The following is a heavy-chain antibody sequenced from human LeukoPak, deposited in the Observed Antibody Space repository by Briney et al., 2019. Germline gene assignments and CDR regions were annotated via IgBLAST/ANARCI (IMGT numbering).Heavy chain of an antibody. J-gene: IGHJ4*02. CDR1: GGSIRSGSYY. Sequence: TLSLTCSVSGGSIRSGSYYWGWIRQRAGKGLELIGRIYSSGTTHYTPSLKSRFTITVDTSKNQFSVKLTSVTAADTAVYYCARWYSSSTGDRFDSWGQGTQVTVSS. CDR2: IYSSGTT. D-gene: IGHD6-19*01. CDR3: ARWYSSSTGDRFDS. V-gene: IGHV4-61*02.